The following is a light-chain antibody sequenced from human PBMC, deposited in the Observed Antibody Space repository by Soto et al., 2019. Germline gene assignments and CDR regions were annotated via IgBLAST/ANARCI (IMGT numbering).Light chain of an antibody. CDR1: QSVSSSY. CDR2: GAS. CDR3: QQYGSSPT. Sequence: VLSQAPGTVYLSPGERATLPCRASQSVSSSYLAWYQQKPGQAPRLLIYGASSRATGIPDRFSGSGSGTDFTLTISRLEPEDFAVYYCQQYGSSPTFGQGTKVDI. J-gene: IGKJ1*01. V-gene: IGKV3-20*01.